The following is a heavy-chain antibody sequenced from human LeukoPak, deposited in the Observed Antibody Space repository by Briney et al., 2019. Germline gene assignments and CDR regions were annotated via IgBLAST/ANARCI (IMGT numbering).Heavy chain of an antibody. V-gene: IGHV1-2*02. Sequence: GASVKVSCKASGYTFSDYAIHWVRQAPGQGLEWMGWVNPNTGGTSYAQKFQGRVTMTRDTSISTAYMELSSLRSEDTAVYYCARDVVVGSQMIGDAFDIWGQGTMVTVSS. D-gene: IGHD2-2*01. J-gene: IGHJ3*02. CDR3: ARDVVVGSQMIGDAFDI. CDR2: VNPNTGGT. CDR1: GYTFSDYA.